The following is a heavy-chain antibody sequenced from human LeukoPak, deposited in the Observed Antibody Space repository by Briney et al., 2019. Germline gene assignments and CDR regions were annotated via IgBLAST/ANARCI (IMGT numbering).Heavy chain of an antibody. Sequence: SETLSLTCTVSGGSIRSYYWSWIRQTPGKGLEWIGYIDYSGSTHYNPSLKSRVTISVDTSKNQFSLKLSSVTAADTAVYYCARVGTYGSGSYLSWLDYWGQGTLVTVSS. J-gene: IGHJ4*02. CDR3: ARVGTYGSGSYLSWLDY. V-gene: IGHV4-59*01. D-gene: IGHD3-10*01. CDR2: IDYSGST. CDR1: GGSIRSYY.